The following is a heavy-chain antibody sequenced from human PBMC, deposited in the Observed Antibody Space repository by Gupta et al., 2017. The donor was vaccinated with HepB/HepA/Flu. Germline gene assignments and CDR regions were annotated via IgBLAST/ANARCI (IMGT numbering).Heavy chain of an antibody. CDR1: GGSISRGGYY. Sequence: QVQLQESGPGLVKPSQTLSLTCTVSGGSISRGGYYWSRIRQHPGKGLEWIGYIYYSGSTYYNPSLKSRVTISVDTSKNQFSLKLSSVTAADTAVYYCARVVPAAFYNWFDPWGQGTLVTVSS. CDR2: IYYSGST. CDR3: ARVVPAAFYNWFDP. V-gene: IGHV4-31*03. D-gene: IGHD2-2*01. J-gene: IGHJ5*02.